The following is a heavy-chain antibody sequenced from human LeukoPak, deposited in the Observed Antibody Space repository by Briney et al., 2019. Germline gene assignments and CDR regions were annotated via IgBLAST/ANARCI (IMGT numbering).Heavy chain of an antibody. CDR1: GFTFSSYW. CDR2: IKQDGSEK. D-gene: IGHD1-26*01. V-gene: IGHV3-7*01. Sequence: PGGSLRLSCVASGFTFSSYWMTWVRQAPGKGLEWVANIKQDGSEKYYADSVKGRFTISRDDAKNSLYLQMNSLRAEDTAVYYCARDRSRSLYWGQGTLVTVSS. CDR3: ARDRSRSLY. J-gene: IGHJ4*02.